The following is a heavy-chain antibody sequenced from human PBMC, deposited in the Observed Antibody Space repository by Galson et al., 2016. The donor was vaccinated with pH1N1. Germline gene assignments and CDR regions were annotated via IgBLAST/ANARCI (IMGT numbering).Heavy chain of an antibody. CDR2: INPYSGDT. J-gene: IGHJ6*02. CDR1: GYTFTFTDYF. CDR3: ARDVAPPGHYATDV. Sequence: SVKVSCKASGYTFTFTDYFIHWVRQAPGQGLEFEWMGRINPYSGDTDFAQNFQGRVTMTRDTSIGTAYMEVSRLTSDDTAIYYCARDVAPPGHYATDVWGQGTTVTVSS. V-gene: IGHV1-2*06.